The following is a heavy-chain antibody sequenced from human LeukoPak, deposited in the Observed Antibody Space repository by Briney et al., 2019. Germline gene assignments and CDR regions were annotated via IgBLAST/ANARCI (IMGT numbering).Heavy chain of an antibody. V-gene: IGHV3-7*01. CDR2: IKQDGSEK. CDR3: ARDRLRPPPPQVFYYYGMDV. Sequence: PGGSLRLSCAASGFTFSSYWMSWVRQAPGKGLEWVANIKQDGSEKYYVDSVKGRFTISRDNAKNSLYLQMNSLRAEDTAVYYCARDRLRPPPPQVFYYYGMDVWGQGTTVTVSS. CDR1: GFTFSSYW. J-gene: IGHJ6*02.